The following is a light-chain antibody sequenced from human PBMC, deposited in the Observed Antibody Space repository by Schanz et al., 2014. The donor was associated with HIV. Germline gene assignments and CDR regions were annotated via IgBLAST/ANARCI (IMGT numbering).Light chain of an antibody. Sequence: QSALTQPPSASGSPGQSVTISCTGTSSDVGGYNYVSWYQQHPGKAPKLMIYEVSERPSGVPDRFSGSRSGNTARLTISGLQAEDEADYYCSSYTSSSTLVFGGGTKLTVL. V-gene: IGLV2-8*01. J-gene: IGLJ3*02. CDR3: SSYTSSSTLV. CDR2: EVS. CDR1: SSDVGGYNY.